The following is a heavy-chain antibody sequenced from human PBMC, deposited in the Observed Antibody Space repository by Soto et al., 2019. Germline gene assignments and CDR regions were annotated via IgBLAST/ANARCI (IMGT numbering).Heavy chain of an antibody. D-gene: IGHD5-18*01. V-gene: IGHV1-18*01. J-gene: IGHJ4*02. Sequence: QVQLVQSGAEVREPGASVKVSCKASGYTFTNYGVSWVRQAPGQGLEWMGWNGGYKGNTNYAQKLQGRVTLTTDTSTSTAYMELRSLRSDDTAVYYCAPHTLDTGMPSGYWGQGTLVPVSS. CDR3: APHTLDTGMPSGY. CDR1: GYTFTNYG. CDR2: NGGYKGNT.